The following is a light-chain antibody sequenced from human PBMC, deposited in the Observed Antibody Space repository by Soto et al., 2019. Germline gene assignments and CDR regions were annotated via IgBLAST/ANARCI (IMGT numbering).Light chain of an antibody. CDR2: STN. Sequence: QSVLTQPPSASGTPGQGITISCSGSSSNIGANTVNWYQQLPGTAPKLLIYSTNERPSGVPDRFSGSKSGNTASLTVSGLQAEDEADYYCSSYAGSNNLVFGGGTKLTVL. CDR1: SSNIGANT. V-gene: IGLV1-44*01. J-gene: IGLJ2*01. CDR3: SSYAGSNNLV.